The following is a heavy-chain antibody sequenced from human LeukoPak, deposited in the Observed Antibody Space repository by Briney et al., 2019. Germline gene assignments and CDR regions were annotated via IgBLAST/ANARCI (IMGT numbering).Heavy chain of an antibody. D-gene: IGHD4/OR15-4a*01. Sequence: PSETLSLTCTVSGGSISSYYWSWIRQPPGKGLEWIGSIYYSGSTYYNPSLKSRVTISVDTSKNQFSLKLSSVTAADTAVYYCARMVRAGPVDYFYYMDVWGKGTTVTVSS. V-gene: IGHV4-39*07. CDR2: IYYSGST. CDR3: ARMVRAGPVDYFYYMDV. J-gene: IGHJ6*03. CDR1: GGSISSYY.